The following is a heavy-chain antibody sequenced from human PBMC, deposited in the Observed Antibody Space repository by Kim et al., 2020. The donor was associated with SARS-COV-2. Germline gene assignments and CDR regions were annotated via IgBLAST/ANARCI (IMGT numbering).Heavy chain of an antibody. J-gene: IGHJ4*02. D-gene: IGHD2-21*02. CDR3: ARDPLSGYCGGDCKPDY. V-gene: IGHV3-11*05. Sequence: VKGRFTISRDNAKNSLYLQMNSLRAEDTAVYYCARDPLSGYCGGDCKPDYWGQGTLVTVSS.